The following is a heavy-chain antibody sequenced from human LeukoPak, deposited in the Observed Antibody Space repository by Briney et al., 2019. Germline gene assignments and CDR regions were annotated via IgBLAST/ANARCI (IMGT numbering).Heavy chain of an antibody. CDR2: ISYSGST. V-gene: IGHV4-30-4*01. CDR1: SGSISSGNSY. J-gene: IGHJ4*02. D-gene: IGHD5-24*01. Sequence: PSQTLSLTCTVSSGSISSGNSYWSWIRQPPGKGLEWIGYISYSGSTYNASLKSRVSVSIDTSNNRFSLKLTSMTAADTAIYYCARVQMATIFDSWGQGTLVTVSS. CDR3: ARVQMATIFDS.